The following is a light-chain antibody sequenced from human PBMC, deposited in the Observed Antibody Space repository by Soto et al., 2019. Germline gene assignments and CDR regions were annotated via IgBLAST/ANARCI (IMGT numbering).Light chain of an antibody. CDR1: QSVLGTF. Sequence: EIVLTQSPGNLSLSPGERATLSCRASQSVLGTFLAWYQQLPGQAPRLLIYGASSRAPGIPDRFSGSGSGTDFTLTISRLEPEDFAVYYCQQYGASPWAFGQGTKVESK. CDR3: QQYGASPWA. CDR2: GAS. J-gene: IGKJ1*01. V-gene: IGKV3-20*01.